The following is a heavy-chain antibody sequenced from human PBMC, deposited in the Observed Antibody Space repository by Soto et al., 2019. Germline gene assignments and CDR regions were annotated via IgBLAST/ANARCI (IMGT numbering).Heavy chain of an antibody. V-gene: IGHV3-74*01. CDR1: GFIFKMYW. CDR2: IYNDGTYS. CDR3: TRGPRPISTGTGAY. Sequence: GGSLRLSCAASGFIFKMYWMHWVRQSPGKGLVWISRIYNDGTYSDYADSVRGRFTISRDNVNDTLYLQMNNLRAEDSGLYYCTRGPRPISTGTGAYWGQGTQVTVSS. J-gene: IGHJ4*02. D-gene: IGHD3-10*01.